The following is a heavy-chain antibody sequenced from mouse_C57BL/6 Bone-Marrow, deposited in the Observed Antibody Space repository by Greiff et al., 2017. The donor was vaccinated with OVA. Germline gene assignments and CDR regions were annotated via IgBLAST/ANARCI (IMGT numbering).Heavy chain of an antibody. V-gene: IGHV5-12*01. Sequence: EVKLMESGGGLVQPGGSLKLSCAASGFTFSDYYMYWVRQTPEKRLEWVAYISNGGGSTYYPDTVKGRFTISRDNAKNTLYLQMSRLKSEDTAMYYCARRGTTVVAPVGFGGQGTLVTVSA. CDR3: ARRGTTVVAPVGF. CDR1: GFTFSDYY. D-gene: IGHD1-1*01. J-gene: IGHJ3*01. CDR2: ISNGGGST.